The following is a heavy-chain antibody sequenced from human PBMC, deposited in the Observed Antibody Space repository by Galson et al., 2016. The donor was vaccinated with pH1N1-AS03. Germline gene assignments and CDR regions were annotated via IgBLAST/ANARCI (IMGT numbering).Heavy chain of an antibody. D-gene: IGHD4-23*01. V-gene: IGHV3-7*01. J-gene: IGHJ4*02. Sequence: SLRLSCAASGFTFSSYWMTWVRQAPGKGLEWVANIKQDGSVEYYVDSVKGRFTISRDNAKNSLYLQMISLRDEDTAVYYCARSVGGGDSFWGQGTLVAVSA. CDR1: GFTFSSYW. CDR2: IKQDGSVE. CDR3: ARSVGGGDSF.